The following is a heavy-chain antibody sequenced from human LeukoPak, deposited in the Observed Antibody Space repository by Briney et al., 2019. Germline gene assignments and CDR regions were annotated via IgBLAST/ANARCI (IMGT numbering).Heavy chain of an antibody. CDR1: GGSISSYY. CDR3: ARGKTYGGHKYYYMDV. V-gene: IGHV4-59*01. Sequence: SETLCLTCTVSGGSISSYYWNWIRQPPGQGLDWIGEIYYSGTTNYNPSLKSRATISVDASKNQFSLQLSSVTAADTAVYYCARGKTYGGHKYYYMDVWGKGTTVTISS. J-gene: IGHJ6*03. CDR2: IYYSGTT. D-gene: IGHD3-10*01.